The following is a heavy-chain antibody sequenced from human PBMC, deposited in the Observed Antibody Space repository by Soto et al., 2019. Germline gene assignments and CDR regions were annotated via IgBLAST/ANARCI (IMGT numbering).Heavy chain of an antibody. CDR2: IKSKAHGETT. CDR1: GFTFSNAW. D-gene: IGHD5-12*01. Sequence: PGGSLRLSCAASGFTFSNAWINWVRQAPGKGLEWVGRIKSKAHGETTDYAAPVKGRFTISRDDSRNMVYLQMNSLKTEDTAVYYCTTTRGYSGYDYGYWGQGTLVTVSS. V-gene: IGHV3-15*07. J-gene: IGHJ4*02. CDR3: TTTRGYSGYDYGY.